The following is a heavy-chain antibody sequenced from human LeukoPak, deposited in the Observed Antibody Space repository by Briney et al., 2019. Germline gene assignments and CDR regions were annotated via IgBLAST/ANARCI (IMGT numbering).Heavy chain of an antibody. D-gene: IGHD3-3*01. V-gene: IGHV4-39*01. CDR2: IYYSGST. Sequence: SETLSLTCTVSGGSTSSDYWSWIRQPPGKGLEWIGSIYYSGSTYYNPSLKSRVTISVDTSKNQFSLKLSSVTAADTAVYYCARHDYDFWSGYYPDLFDYWGQGTLVTVSS. J-gene: IGHJ4*02. CDR3: ARHDYDFWSGYYPDLFDY. CDR1: GGSTSSDY.